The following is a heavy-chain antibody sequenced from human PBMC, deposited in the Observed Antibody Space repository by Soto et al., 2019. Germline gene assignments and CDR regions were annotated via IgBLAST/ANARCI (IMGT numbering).Heavy chain of an antibody. J-gene: IGHJ4*02. CDR3: ARSPRSSPYFDY. CDR1: GYTFSNFW. D-gene: IGHD6-13*01. Sequence: GESLKISCQCSGYTFSNFWIAWVRRLTGKGLEWMGIIYPVDYETRYSPSFHGKVTISADRSIGTAYLQWSSLEASDSAFYFCARSPRSSPYFDYWGQGALVTVSS. V-gene: IGHV5-51*01. CDR2: IYPVDYET.